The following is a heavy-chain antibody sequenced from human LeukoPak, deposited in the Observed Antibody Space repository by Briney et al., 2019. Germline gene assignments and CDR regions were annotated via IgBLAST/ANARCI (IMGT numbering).Heavy chain of an antibody. V-gene: IGHV1-46*01. J-gene: IGHJ4*02. CDR1: GYTFTSYY. CDR2: INPSGGST. D-gene: IGHD6-19*01. CDR3: ARGPPIAVAHFDY. Sequence: ASVKVSCKASGYTFTSYYMHWVRQAPGQGLEWMGIINPSGGSTSYAQKFQGRVTMTRDTSISTAYMELSRLRSDDTAVYYCARGPPIAVAHFDYWGQGTLVTVSS.